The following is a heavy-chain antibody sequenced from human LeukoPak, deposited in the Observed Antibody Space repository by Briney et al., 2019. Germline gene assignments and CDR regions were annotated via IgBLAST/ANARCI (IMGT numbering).Heavy chain of an antibody. CDR3: AATVTQNWFDP. CDR1: GYTLTGYY. J-gene: IGHJ5*02. Sequence: ASVKVSCKASGYTLTGYYMHWVRQAPGQGLEWMGWMNPNSGGTKYAQKFQGRVTMTEDTSTDTAYMELSSLRSEDTAVYYCAATVTQNWFDPWGQGTLVTVSS. CDR2: MNPNSGGT. D-gene: IGHD4-17*01. V-gene: IGHV1-2*02.